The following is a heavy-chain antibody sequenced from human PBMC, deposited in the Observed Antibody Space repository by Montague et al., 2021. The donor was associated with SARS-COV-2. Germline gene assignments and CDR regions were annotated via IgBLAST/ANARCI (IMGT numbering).Heavy chain of an antibody. CDR1: GCSISRYY. CDR3: ARSRENYNILSGYPYYFDY. CDR2: IYYSGST. J-gene: IGHJ4*02. V-gene: IGHV4-59*01. D-gene: IGHD3-9*01. Sequence: SETLSLTCTVSGCSISRYYWYCFRQPPGKGLQWIVYIYYSGSTTYNPSLNSRVTISVDTSKNQFSLKLSSVTAADTAVYYCARSRENYNILSGYPYYFDYWGQGTLVTVSS.